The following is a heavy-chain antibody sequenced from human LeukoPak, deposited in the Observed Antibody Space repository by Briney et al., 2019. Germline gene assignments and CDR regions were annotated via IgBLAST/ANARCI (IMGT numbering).Heavy chain of an antibody. CDR2: IYYSGST. CDR3: ARCVADFWSGYYLFDY. CDR1: GGSISSGDYY. D-gene: IGHD3-3*01. Sequence: SETLSLTCAVSGGSISSGDYYWSWIRQPPGKGLEWIGYIYYSGSTNYNPSLKSRVTISVDTSKNQFSLKLSSVTAADTAVYYCARCVADFWSGYYLFDYWGQGTLVTVSS. V-gene: IGHV4-61*08. J-gene: IGHJ4*02.